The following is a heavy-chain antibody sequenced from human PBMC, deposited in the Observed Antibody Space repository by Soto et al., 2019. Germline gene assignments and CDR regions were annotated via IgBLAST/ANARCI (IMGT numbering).Heavy chain of an antibody. V-gene: IGHV3-11*01. J-gene: IGHJ6*02. D-gene: IGHD5-12*01. Sequence: PGGSLRLSCAASGFTFSDYYMSWIRQAPGKGLEWVSYISSSGSNIYYAASLKGRFTIYSDNAKNSLYLKMNSLRAEDTAVYYCERDTGIAEVGGLRLTFYYYYGMDVWGQGTTVTVS. CDR2: ISSSGSNI. CDR3: ERDTGIAEVGGLRLTFYYYYGMDV. CDR1: GFTFSDYY.